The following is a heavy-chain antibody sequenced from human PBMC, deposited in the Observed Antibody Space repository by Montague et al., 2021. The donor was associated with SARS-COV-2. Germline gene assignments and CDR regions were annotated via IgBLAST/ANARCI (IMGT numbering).Heavy chain of an antibody. D-gene: IGHD3-16*02. J-gene: IGHJ5*02. CDR3: ARSVVGGTYRHTRWFDP. CDR2: TYYSGVA. CDR1: GDSMRSSY. Sequence: SETLSLTCTVSGDSMRSSYWNWIRQPPGKGLEYIGYTYYSGVANYNPSLRSRVTISLDTSKNQFSLNLRSVTAADTAVYYYARSVVGGTYRHTRWFDPWGQGTLVTVFS. V-gene: IGHV4-59*13.